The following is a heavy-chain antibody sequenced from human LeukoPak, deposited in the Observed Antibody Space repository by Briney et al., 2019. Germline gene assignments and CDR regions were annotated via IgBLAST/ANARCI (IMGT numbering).Heavy chain of an antibody. CDR1: GGTFSSYA. J-gene: IGHJ4*02. Sequence: SVKVSFKASGGTFSSYAISWVRQAPGQGLEWMGGIIPIFGTANYAQKFQGRVTITADESTSTAYMELSSLRSEDTAVYYCARGTGTAMVNFDYWGQGTLVTVSS. V-gene: IGHV1-69*01. CDR3: ARGTGTAMVNFDY. D-gene: IGHD5-18*01. CDR2: IIPIFGTA.